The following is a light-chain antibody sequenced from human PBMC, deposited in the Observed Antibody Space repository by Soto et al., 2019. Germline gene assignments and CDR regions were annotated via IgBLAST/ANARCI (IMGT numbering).Light chain of an antibody. CDR3: QQYNNWPRT. CDR1: QSVGSD. J-gene: IGKJ2*01. V-gene: IGKV3-15*01. Sequence: EIVMTQSPATLSASPGETVTLSCRASQSVGSDLAWYLQKPGKAPSLLVYGASTMATGMPARFSGSGSGTDFTLTISSLQSEDFAVYYCQQYNNWPRTFGQGTKLEIK. CDR2: GAS.